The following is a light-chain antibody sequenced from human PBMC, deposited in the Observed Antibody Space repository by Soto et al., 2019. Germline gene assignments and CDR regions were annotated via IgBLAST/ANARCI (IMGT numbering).Light chain of an antibody. CDR2: EVV. Sequence: QSVLTQPPSASGSPGQSVTISCTGTKNDIGVYDFVSWYQHHPGKAPRLIIYEVVQRPSGVPDRFSGSKSGNTASLTVSGLQAADEAEYFCKSYAGSNTYVFGSGTKVPVL. CDR1: KNDIGVYDF. CDR3: KSYAGSNTYV. J-gene: IGLJ1*01. V-gene: IGLV2-8*01.